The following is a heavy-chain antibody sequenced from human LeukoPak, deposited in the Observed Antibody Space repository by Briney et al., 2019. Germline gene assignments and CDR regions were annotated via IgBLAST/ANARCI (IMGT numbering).Heavy chain of an antibody. CDR3: ARGRSGYGPFDAFDI. CDR1: GFTFSTYA. V-gene: IGHV3-23*01. Sequence: GGSLRLSCTASGFTFSTYAMTWVRQAPGEGLEWVSAISGSGANTYYADSVKGRFAASRDNSKDTLYLQMRSLRAEDTAVYYCARGRSGYGPFDAFDIWGHGTWVTVSS. D-gene: IGHD3-22*01. CDR2: ISGSGANT. J-gene: IGHJ3*02.